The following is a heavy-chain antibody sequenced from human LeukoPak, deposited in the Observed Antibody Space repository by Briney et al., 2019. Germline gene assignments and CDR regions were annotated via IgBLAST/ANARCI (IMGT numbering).Heavy chain of an antibody. J-gene: IGHJ4*02. D-gene: IGHD3-10*01. CDR3: ARELPNYYGSGSPLDY. CDR1: GFTFSSYA. CDR2: ISGSGGST. Sequence: GGSLRLSCAASGFTFSSYAMSWVRQAPGKGLEWVSAISGSGGSTYYADSVKGRFTISRDNSKNTLYLQMNSLRAEDTAVYYCARELPNYYGSGSPLDYWGQGTLVTVSS. V-gene: IGHV3-23*01.